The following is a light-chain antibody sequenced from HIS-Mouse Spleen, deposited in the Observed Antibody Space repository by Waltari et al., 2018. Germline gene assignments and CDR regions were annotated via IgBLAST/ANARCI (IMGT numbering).Light chain of an antibody. CDR2: KDS. V-gene: IGLV3-25*03. CDR1: ALPKQY. J-gene: IGLJ3*02. CDR3: QSADSSGTGWV. Sequence: SYELTQPPSVSVSLGQTARITCSGDALPKQYAYWYQQKPGQAPVLVIYKDSARPSGIPERFSGSSSGTTVTLTISGVQAEDEADYYCQSADSSGTGWVFGGGTKLTVL.